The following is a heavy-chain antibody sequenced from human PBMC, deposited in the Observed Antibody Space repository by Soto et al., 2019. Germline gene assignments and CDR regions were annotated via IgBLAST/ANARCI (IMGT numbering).Heavy chain of an antibody. J-gene: IGHJ6*02. D-gene: IGHD3-10*01. CDR2: IYYSGST. CDR1: GGSISSYY. V-gene: IGHV4-59*08. Sequence: SETLSLTCTVSGGSISSYYWSWIRQPPGKGLEWIGYIYYSGSTNYNPSLKSRVTISVDTSKNQFSLKLSSVTAADTAVYYCASSLVRGVNHDGMDVWGQGTTVTVSS. CDR3: ASSLVRGVNHDGMDV.